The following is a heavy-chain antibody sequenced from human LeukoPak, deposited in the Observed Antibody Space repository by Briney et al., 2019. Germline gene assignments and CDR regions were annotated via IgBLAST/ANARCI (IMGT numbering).Heavy chain of an antibody. Sequence: SVKVSCKASGGTFSSYTISWVRQAPGQGLEWMGRIIPILGIANYAQKFQVRVTITADKSTSTAYMELSSLRSEDTAVYYCAKQQGGDAAHYYYGMDVWGQGTTVTVSS. CDR1: GGTFSSYT. J-gene: IGHJ6*02. CDR3: AKQQGGDAAHYYYGMDV. D-gene: IGHD1/OR15-1a*01. CDR2: IIPILGIA. V-gene: IGHV1-69*02.